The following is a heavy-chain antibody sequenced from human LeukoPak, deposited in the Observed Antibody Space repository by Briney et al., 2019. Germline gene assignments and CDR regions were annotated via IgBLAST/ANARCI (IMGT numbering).Heavy chain of an antibody. CDR2: VIPIFGTA. J-gene: IGHJ5*02. V-gene: IGHV1-69*13. CDR1: GGTFSSYA. Sequence: GASVKVSCKASGGTFSSYAISWVRQAPGQGLEWMGGVIPIFGTANYAQKFQGRVTITADESTSTAYMELSSLRSEDTAVYYCAGDPRQLWSNWFDPWGQGTLVTVSS. CDR3: AGDPRQLWSNWFDP. D-gene: IGHD5-18*01.